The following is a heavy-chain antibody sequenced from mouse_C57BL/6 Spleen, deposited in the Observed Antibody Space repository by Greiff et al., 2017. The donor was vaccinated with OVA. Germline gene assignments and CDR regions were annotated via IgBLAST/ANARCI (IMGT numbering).Heavy chain of an antibody. CDR1: GYALSSSW. V-gene: IGHV1-82*01. Sequence: QVQLQQSGPELVKPGASVKISCKASGYALSSSWMNWVKQRPGKGLEWIGRIYPGDGDTNYNGKFKGKATLTADKSSSTAYMQLSSLTSEDSAVYFCARLLRSRYFDVWGTGTTVTVSS. CDR2: IYPGDGDT. CDR3: ARLLRSRYFDV. J-gene: IGHJ1*03. D-gene: IGHD1-1*01.